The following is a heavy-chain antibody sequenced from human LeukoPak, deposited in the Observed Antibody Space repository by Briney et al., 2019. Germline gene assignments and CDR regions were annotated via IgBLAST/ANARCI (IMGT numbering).Heavy chain of an antibody. CDR2: INSVGGTT. V-gene: IGHV3-48*04. Sequence: GGSLRLSCAASGFTVSNAWMNWVRQAPGGGLEWISYINSVGGTTFYADSVKGRFTISRDNANNTLYLQMNSLRAEDAATYYCARSHMYGDYGEDIWGHGTVVAVSS. CDR1: GFTVSNAW. D-gene: IGHD4-17*01. J-gene: IGHJ3*02. CDR3: ARSHMYGDYGEDI.